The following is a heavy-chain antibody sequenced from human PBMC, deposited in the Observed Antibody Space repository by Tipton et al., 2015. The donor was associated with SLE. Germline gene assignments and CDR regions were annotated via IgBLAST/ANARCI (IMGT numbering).Heavy chain of an antibody. V-gene: IGHV4-61*10. Sequence: LRLSCTVSGGSISSGSYPWSWIRKPAGKGLEWIGYIYASGSTHYNPSLKSRVTMSVDTSKNQFSLKLSSMTAADTAVYYCARAGYSYDSGYYFDHWGQGTLVTVSS. CDR2: IYASGST. CDR3: ARAGYSYDSGYYFDH. D-gene: IGHD5-18*01. CDR1: GGSISSGSYP. J-gene: IGHJ4*02.